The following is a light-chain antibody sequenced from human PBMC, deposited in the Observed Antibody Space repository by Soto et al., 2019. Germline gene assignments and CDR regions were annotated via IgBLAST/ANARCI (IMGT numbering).Light chain of an antibody. CDR3: QQYKSNSYT. CDR2: DAS. J-gene: IGKJ2*01. V-gene: IGKV1-5*01. CDR1: QSVTSW. Sequence: DIQMTQSPSTLSASVGDSVTITCRASQSVTSWLAWYQQKPGKVPNLLSYDASSLESGVPSRFSGSGSGTEFTLTISSLQPDDFATYYCQQYKSNSYTFGQGTKLEIK.